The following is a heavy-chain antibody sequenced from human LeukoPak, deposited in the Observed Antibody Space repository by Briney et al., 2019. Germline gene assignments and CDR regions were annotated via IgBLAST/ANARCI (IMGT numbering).Heavy chain of an antibody. Sequence: PGGSLGLSCAASGFTFSSFWMTWVRQAPGKGLEWVANIRQDGSEKYYVDSVEGRFTISRDNAKKSLFLQKNSLRVEDTAAYYCARDMRGDGFDIWRQGTMVNVSS. V-gene: IGHV3-7*04. CDR3: ARDMRGDGFDI. CDR1: GFTFSSFW. D-gene: IGHD2-2*01. J-gene: IGHJ3*02. CDR2: IRQDGSEK.